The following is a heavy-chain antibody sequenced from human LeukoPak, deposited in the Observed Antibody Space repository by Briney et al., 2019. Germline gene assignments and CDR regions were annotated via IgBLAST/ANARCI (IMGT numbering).Heavy chain of an antibody. CDR3: ARDKDSWDSGSGYYLGAFDI. J-gene: IGHJ3*02. D-gene: IGHD3-22*01. V-gene: IGHV1-69*13. CDR2: IIPIFGTA. Sequence: SVKVSCKASGGTFSSYAISWVRQAPGQGLEWMGGIIPIFGTANYAQKFQGRGTITADESTSTAYMELSSLRSEDAAVYYCARDKDSWDSGSGYYLGAFDIWGHGTMVTVSS. CDR1: GGTFSSYA.